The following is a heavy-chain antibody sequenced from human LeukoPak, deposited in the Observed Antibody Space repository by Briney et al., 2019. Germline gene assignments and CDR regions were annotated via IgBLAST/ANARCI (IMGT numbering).Heavy chain of an antibody. CDR2: VFPHSGDT. CDR1: GYTFTHYY. V-gene: IGHV1-2*02. D-gene: IGHD5/OR15-5a*01. J-gene: IGHJ1*01. CDR3: ARPPRDLVSAAPFPF. Sequence: GASVKVSFKASGYTFTHYYIHWVRQAPGEGLEWVGWVFPHSGDTYYAQRFHGRVAMTTDTSINTAYMELSRLKSDDTGVYFCARPPRDLVSAAPFPFWGQGTLVTVSS.